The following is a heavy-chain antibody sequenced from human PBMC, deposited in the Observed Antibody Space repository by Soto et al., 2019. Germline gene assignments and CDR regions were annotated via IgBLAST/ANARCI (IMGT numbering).Heavy chain of an antibody. CDR3: ARPWGQLSTYYYGMDT. V-gene: IGHV3-30*03. CDR2: ISHGATRK. D-gene: IGHD3-16*01. CDR1: RFTFSDYG. J-gene: IGHJ6*02. Sequence: QVLLVESGGGVVQPGRSLRLSCAASRFTFSDYGMHWVRQAPGKGLEWVAGISHGATRKSYSDSVKGRFIISRDNSKKMLYLQMNSLRPEDTAVYYCARPWGQLSTYYYGMDTWGQGTTVTVSS.